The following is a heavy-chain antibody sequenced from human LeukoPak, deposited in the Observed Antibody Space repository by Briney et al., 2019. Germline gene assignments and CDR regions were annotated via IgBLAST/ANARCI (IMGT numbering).Heavy chain of an antibody. D-gene: IGHD3-22*01. J-gene: IGHJ5*02. CDR2: IIPIFGTA. CDR3: ARDPLHYYDSSGYYFDWFDP. V-gene: IGHV1-69*05. Sequence: SVKVSCKXSGGTFSSYAISWVRQAPGQGLEWMGRIIPIFGTANYAQKFQGRVTITTDESTSTAYMELSSLRPEDTAVYYCARDPLHYYDSSGYYFDWFDPWGQGTLVTVSS. CDR1: GGTFSSYA.